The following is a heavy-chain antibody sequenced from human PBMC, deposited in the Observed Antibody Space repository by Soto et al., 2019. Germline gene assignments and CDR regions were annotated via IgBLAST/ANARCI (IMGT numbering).Heavy chain of an antibody. CDR3: ARGPYYYDSAGGFVY. CDR1: GGSFSGYY. J-gene: IGHJ4*02. Sequence: QVQLQQWGAGLLKPSETLSLTCAVYGGSFSGYYWSWIRQPPGKGLEWIGEINHSGSTNYNPSLKSRVTISVDTSKNQFSLKLSSVTAADTAVYYCARGPYYYDSAGGFVYWGQGTLVTVSS. CDR2: INHSGST. D-gene: IGHD3-22*01. V-gene: IGHV4-34*01.